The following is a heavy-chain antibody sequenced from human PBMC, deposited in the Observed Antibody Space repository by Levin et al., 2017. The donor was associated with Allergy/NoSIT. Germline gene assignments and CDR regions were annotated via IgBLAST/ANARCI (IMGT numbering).Heavy chain of an antibody. Sequence: SQTLSLPCAISGDIVSSNSGAWHWLRQSPSRGLEWLGRTYYRSKWYYDYAVSVKSRITINPDTSKNQFSLHLNSVTPEDTAVYYRARAQWSNWFAPWGQGTLVTVSS. J-gene: IGHJ5*02. CDR2: TYYRSKWYY. V-gene: IGHV6-1*01. D-gene: IGHD2-15*01. CDR1: GDIVSSNSGA. CDR3: ARAQWSNWFAP.